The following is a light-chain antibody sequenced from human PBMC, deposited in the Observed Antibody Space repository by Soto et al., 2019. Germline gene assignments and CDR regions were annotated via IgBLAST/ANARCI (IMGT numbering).Light chain of an antibody. CDR3: SSYAGSNNLGVV. Sequence: QSVLTQPPSASGSPGQSVANSCTGTSSDVGGYNDVSWYQQHPGKAPKLMIYEVTKRPSGVPDRFSGSKSGNTASLTVSGLQADDEADYYCSSYAGSNNLGVVFGGGTKVTVL. CDR2: EVT. V-gene: IGLV2-8*01. CDR1: SSDVGGYND. J-gene: IGLJ2*01.